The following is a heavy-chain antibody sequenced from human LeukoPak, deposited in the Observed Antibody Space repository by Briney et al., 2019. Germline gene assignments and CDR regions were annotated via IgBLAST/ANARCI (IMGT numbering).Heavy chain of an antibody. Sequence: GASVKVSCKASGYTFTSYGISWVRQAPGQGLEWMGWISAYNGNTNYAQKLQGRVTMTTDTSTSTAYMELRSLRSDDTAVYYCAGVFGSGSYYMGYYYYGMDVWGQGTTVTVSS. J-gene: IGHJ6*02. D-gene: IGHD3-10*01. CDR3: AGVFGSGSYYMGYYYYGMDV. CDR2: ISAYNGNT. CDR1: GYTFTSYG. V-gene: IGHV1-18*01.